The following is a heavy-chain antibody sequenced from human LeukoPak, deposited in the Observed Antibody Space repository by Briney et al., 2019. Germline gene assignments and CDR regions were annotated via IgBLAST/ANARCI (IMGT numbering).Heavy chain of an antibody. J-gene: IGHJ4*02. V-gene: IGHV3-11*01. CDR2: ISSSGGTT. D-gene: IGHD3-22*01. CDR1: GFTSSDYY. CDR3: AKDLTYYYDSPDY. Sequence: GGSLRLSCAASGFTSSDYYMTWIRQPPGKGPEWISYISSSGGTTNYVDSVKGRFTISRDNAKNSLYLQMNSLRADDTAVYYCAKDLTYYYDSPDYWGQGTLVTVSS.